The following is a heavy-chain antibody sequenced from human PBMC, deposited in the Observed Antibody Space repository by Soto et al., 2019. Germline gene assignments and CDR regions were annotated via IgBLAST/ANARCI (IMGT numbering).Heavy chain of an antibody. CDR1: GFTFSNAW. CDR3: TTDSILSGDFWSGYYGRVVAPNFDY. Sequence: GGSLRLSCAASGFTFSNAWMSWVRQAPGKGLEWVGRIKSKTDGGTTDYAAPVKGRFTISRDDSKNTLYLQMNSLKTEDTAVYYCTTDSILSGDFWSGYYGRVVAPNFDYWGQGTLVTVSS. CDR2: IKSKTDGGTT. V-gene: IGHV3-15*01. J-gene: IGHJ4*02. D-gene: IGHD3-3*01.